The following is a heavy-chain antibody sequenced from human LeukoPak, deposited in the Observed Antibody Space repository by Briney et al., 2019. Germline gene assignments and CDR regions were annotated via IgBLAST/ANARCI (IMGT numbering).Heavy chain of an antibody. D-gene: IGHD3-22*01. CDR3: ARAAITMIEKGNNWFDP. CDR1: GYTFTSYG. CDR2: ISAYNGNT. J-gene: IGHJ5*02. V-gene: IGHV1-18*01. Sequence: GASVKVSCKASGYTFTSYGISWVRQAPGQGLEWMGWISAYNGNTNYAQKLQGRVTMTTDPSTSTAYMELRSLRSDDTAVYYCARAAITMIEKGNNWFDPWGKGTLVTVSS.